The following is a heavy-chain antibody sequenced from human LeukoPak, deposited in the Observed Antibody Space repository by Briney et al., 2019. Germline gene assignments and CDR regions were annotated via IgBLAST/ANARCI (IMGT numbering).Heavy chain of an antibody. V-gene: IGHV3-74*01. CDR3: ASPGRAGTTLPFDY. J-gene: IGHJ4*02. CDR1: GFTFSSYW. CDR2: INSDGSST. Sequence: GGSLRLSCAASGFTFSSYWMHWVRQAPGKGLVWVSRINSDGSSTSYADSVKGRFTISRDNAKNTLYLQMNSLRAEDTAVYYCASPGRAGTTLPFDYWGQGTLVTVSA. D-gene: IGHD1-1*01.